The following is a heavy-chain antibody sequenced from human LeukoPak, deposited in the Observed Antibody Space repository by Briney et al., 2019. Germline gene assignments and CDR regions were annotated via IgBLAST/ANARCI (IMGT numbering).Heavy chain of an antibody. CDR1: GFTFSSYS. D-gene: IGHD5-18*01. J-gene: IGHJ5*02. V-gene: IGHV3-21*01. CDR3: ARSGPERGYSYGYGGWFDP. Sequence: PGGSLRLSCAASGFTFSSYSMNWVRQAPGKGLEWVSSISSSSSYIYYADSVKGRFTISRDNAKNSLYLQMNSLRAEDTAVYYCARSGPERGYSYGYGGWFDPWGQGTLVTVSS. CDR2: ISSSSSYI.